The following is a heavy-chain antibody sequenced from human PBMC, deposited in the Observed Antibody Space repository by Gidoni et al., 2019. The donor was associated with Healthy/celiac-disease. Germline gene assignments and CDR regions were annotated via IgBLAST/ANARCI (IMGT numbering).Heavy chain of an antibody. CDR3: ARSSIAAAGTDY. CDR1: GGSISSYY. J-gene: IGHJ4*02. Sequence: QVQLQESGPGLAKPSETLSLLGTVSGGSISSYYWSWLRQPPGQGLEWIGYIYYSGSTNSNPSLKSLVTISVDTSKNQFSLKLSSVTAADTAVYYCARSSIAAAGTDYWGQGTLVTVSS. D-gene: IGHD6-13*01. V-gene: IGHV4-59*01. CDR2: IYYSGST.